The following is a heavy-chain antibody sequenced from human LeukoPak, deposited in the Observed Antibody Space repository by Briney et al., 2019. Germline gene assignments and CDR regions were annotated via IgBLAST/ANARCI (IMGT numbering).Heavy chain of an antibody. V-gene: IGHV1-2*02. CDR2: INPNSGGT. J-gene: IGHJ4*02. CDR1: GYTFTGYY. Sequence: ASVKVSCKASGYTFTGYYMHWVRQAPGQGLEWMGWINPNSGGTNYAQKFQGRVTMTRDTSISTAYMELSRLRSDDTAVYYCARAYSGGWSISSHSVDPPHYWGQGTMVTVSS. D-gene: IGHD6-19*01. CDR3: ARAYSGGWSISSHSVDPPHY.